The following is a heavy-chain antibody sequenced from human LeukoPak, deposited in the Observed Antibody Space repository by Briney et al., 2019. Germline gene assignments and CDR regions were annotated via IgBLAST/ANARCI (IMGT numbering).Heavy chain of an antibody. CDR2: ISSSSSYI. J-gene: IGHJ2*01. Sequence: PGGSLRLSCAASGSTFSSYSMNWVRQAPGKGLGWVSSISSSSSYIYYADSVKGRFTISRDNAKNSLYLQMNSLRAEDTAVYYCARSMVTGNWYFDLWGRGTLVTVSS. D-gene: IGHD5-18*01. CDR1: GSTFSSYS. V-gene: IGHV3-21*01. CDR3: ARSMVTGNWYFDL.